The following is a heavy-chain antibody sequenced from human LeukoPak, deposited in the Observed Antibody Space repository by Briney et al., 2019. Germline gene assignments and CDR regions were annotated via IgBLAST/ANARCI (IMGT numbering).Heavy chain of an antibody. Sequence: ASVKVSCKASGYTFTSYGISWVRQAPGQGLEWMGGIIPIFGTANYAQKFQGRVTITTDESTSTAYMELSSLRSEDPAVYYCARGPSPTDWFDPWGQGTLVTVSS. V-gene: IGHV1-69*05. CDR1: GYTFTSYG. CDR3: ARGPSPTDWFDP. D-gene: IGHD4-11*01. CDR2: IIPIFGTA. J-gene: IGHJ5*02.